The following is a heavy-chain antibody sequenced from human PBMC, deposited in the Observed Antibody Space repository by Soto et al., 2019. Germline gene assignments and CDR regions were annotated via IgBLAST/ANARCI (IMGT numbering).Heavy chain of an antibody. D-gene: IGHD1-1*01. Sequence: ASVKVSCKVSGYTLTELSMHWVRQAPGKGLEWMGGFDPEDGETIYAQKFQGRVTMTEDTSTDTAYMELSSLRSEDTAVYYCATRAGTTRWGYYYYGMDVWGQGTTVNVSS. J-gene: IGHJ6*02. CDR1: GYTLTELS. CDR2: FDPEDGET. V-gene: IGHV1-24*01. CDR3: ATRAGTTRWGYYYYGMDV.